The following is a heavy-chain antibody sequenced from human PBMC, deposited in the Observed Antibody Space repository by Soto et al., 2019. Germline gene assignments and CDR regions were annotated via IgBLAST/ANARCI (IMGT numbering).Heavy chain of an antibody. V-gene: IGHV3-74*02. CDR3: ATYCGSPCCYMGGYS. Sequence: EVQLVESGGGLVQPGGSLRLSCAASGFTFSRFWMQWVRQVPGKGLVWVSYINNDGSTTTYAESVKGRFTISRDNAKNTLYLLMNSLSAEDTAVYYCATYCGSPCCYMGGYSWGQGTLITVSS. D-gene: IGHD2-2*02. J-gene: IGHJ4*02. CDR2: INNDGSTT. CDR1: GFTFSRFW.